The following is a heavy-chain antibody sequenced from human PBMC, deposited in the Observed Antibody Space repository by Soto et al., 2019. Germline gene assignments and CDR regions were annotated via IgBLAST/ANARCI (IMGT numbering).Heavy chain of an antibody. Sequence: PGGSLRLSCAASGFPFSSYAMHWVRQAPGKGLEWVAVISYDGSNKYYADSVKGRFTISRDNSKNTLYLQMNSLRAEDTAVYYCARGSYGYDYWGQGTLVTVSS. CDR1: GFPFSSYA. J-gene: IGHJ4*02. V-gene: IGHV3-30-3*01. D-gene: IGHD5-18*01. CDR3: ARGSYGYDY. CDR2: ISYDGSNK.